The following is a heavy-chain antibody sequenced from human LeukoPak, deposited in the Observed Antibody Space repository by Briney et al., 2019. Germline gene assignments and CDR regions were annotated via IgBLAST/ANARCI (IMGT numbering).Heavy chain of an antibody. Sequence: PGGSLRLSCAPSGFTFSSYAMSWVRQAPGKGLEWVSAISGSGGSTYYADSVKGRFTISRDNSKNTLYLQMNSLRAEDTAVYYCAKDRSGEGNFDYWGQGTLVTVSS. V-gene: IGHV3-23*01. CDR2: ISGSGGST. CDR1: GFTFSSYA. D-gene: IGHD3-10*01. CDR3: AKDRSGEGNFDY. J-gene: IGHJ4*02.